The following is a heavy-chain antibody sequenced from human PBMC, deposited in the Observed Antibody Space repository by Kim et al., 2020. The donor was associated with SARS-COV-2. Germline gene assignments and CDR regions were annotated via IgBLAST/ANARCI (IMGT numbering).Heavy chain of an antibody. CDR3: SRGGVSSLPFDF. Sequence: ASVKVSCKASGYTFTSYAMHWVRQAPGQRLEWMGWINVGNGNTKYSQNFQGRVTITRDTFETTAYMELSSLRSEDTAVYYCSRGGVSSLPFDFWGHGTLVTVSS. CDR1: GYTFTSYA. J-gene: IGHJ4*01. D-gene: IGHD6-13*01. V-gene: IGHV1-3*01. CDR2: INVGNGNT.